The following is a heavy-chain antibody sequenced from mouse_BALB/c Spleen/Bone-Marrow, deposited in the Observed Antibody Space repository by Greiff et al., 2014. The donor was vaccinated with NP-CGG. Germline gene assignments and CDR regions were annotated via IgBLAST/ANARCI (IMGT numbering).Heavy chain of an antibody. D-gene: IGHD2-12*01. CDR1: GYTFTGYY. J-gene: IGHJ4*01. Sequence: VQLQQSGAELVKPGASVKLSCKASGYTFTGYYIYWVKQRPGQGLEWIGEINPSNGGTNFNEKFKSKATLTVDKSSSTAYMQLSSLTSEDSAVYYCTRSRRAMDYWGQGTSVTVSS. CDR3: TRSRRAMDY. CDR2: INPSNGGT. V-gene: IGHV1S81*02.